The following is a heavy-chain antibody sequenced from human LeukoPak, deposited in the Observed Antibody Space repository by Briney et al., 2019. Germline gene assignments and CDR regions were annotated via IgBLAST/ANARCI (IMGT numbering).Heavy chain of an antibody. CDR2: IRYDGSNK. CDR3: AQDLAWGAFDH. V-gene: IGHV3-30*02. J-gene: IGHJ4*02. Sequence: PGGSLRLSCAASGFMFSSYSMSWVRQAPGKGLEWVAFIRYDGSNKYYADSVKGRFTISRDDSKNTLSLQMTSLRVEDTAVYYWAQDLAWGAFDHWGQGTLVTVSS. D-gene: IGHD7-27*01. CDR1: GFMFSSYS.